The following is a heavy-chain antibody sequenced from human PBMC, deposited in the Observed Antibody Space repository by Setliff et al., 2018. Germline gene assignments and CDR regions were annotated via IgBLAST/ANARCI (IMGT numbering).Heavy chain of an antibody. J-gene: IGHJ6*03. CDR1: GGSFTYYY. Sequence: PSETLSLTCAASGGSFTYYYWSWIRQPAGKGLEWIGLIYTSWSTNYNPSLKSRVTMSVDTTKNQFSLKLSSVTAADTAVYYCARDRRIAARLYYYYYMDVWGKGTTVTVSS. CDR3: ARDRRIAARLYYYYYMDV. D-gene: IGHD6-13*01. V-gene: IGHV4-4*07. CDR2: IYTSWST.